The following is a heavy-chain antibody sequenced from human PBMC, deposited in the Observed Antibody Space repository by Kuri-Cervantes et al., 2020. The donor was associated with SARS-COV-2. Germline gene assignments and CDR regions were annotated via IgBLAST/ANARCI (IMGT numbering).Heavy chain of an antibody. CDR1: GFTFSSYS. Sequence: ETLSLTCAASGFTFSSYSMNWVRQAPGKGLEWVSSISSSSSYIYYADSVKGRFTISRDNSKNTLYLQMNSLRAEDTAVYYCARDQGGSTRHFDYWGQGTLVTVSS. CDR2: ISSSSSYI. J-gene: IGHJ4*02. D-gene: IGHD2-2*01. CDR3: ARDQGGSTRHFDY. V-gene: IGHV3-21*01.